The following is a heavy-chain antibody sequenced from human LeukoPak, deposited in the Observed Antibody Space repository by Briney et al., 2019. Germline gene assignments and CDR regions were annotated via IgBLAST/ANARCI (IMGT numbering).Heavy chain of an antibody. Sequence: ASVKVSCKASGYTFTSYAMNWVRQAPGQGLEWMGWINTNTGNPTYAQGFTGRFVFSLDTSVSTAYLQISSLKAEDTAVYYCARAYVDDYYYYYYMDVWGKGTTVTVS. CDR1: GYTFTSYA. D-gene: IGHD3-16*01. CDR3: ARAYVDDYYYYYYMDV. CDR2: INTNTGNP. J-gene: IGHJ6*03. V-gene: IGHV7-4-1*02.